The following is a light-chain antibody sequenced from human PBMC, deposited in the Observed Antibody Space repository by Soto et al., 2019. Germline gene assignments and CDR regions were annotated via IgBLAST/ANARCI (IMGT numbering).Light chain of an antibody. Sequence: QSVLTQPASVSGSPGQSITISCTGTSSAVDGYNFVSWYQQHPGKAPKLMIYEVSNRPSGVSNRFSGSKSGNTASLTISGLQAEDEADYYCSSYTSSSTLVVFGTGTKLTVL. CDR3: SSYTSSSTLVV. J-gene: IGLJ1*01. CDR2: EVS. CDR1: SSAVDGYNF. V-gene: IGLV2-14*01.